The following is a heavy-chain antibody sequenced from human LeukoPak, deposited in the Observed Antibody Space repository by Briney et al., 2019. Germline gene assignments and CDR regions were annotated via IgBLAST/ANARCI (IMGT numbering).Heavy chain of an antibody. Sequence: ASVKVSCKASGYTFTSYGISWVRQAPGQGLEWMGWISAYNGNTNYAQKLQGRVTMTTDTSTSTAYMELRSLRSDDTAVYYCARSLRYCSGGSCYGGSWFDPWGQETLVTVSS. CDR1: GYTFTSYG. J-gene: IGHJ5*02. V-gene: IGHV1-18*01. D-gene: IGHD2-15*01. CDR3: ARSLRYCSGGSCYGGSWFDP. CDR2: ISAYNGNT.